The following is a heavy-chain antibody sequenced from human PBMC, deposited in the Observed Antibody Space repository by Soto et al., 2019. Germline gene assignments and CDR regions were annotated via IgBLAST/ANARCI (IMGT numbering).Heavy chain of an antibody. D-gene: IGHD7-27*01. CDR3: ARDANSARGLGWYFDL. Sequence: EVQLVESGGGLVKPGGSLRLSCAASGFTSSSYSMNWVRQAPGKGLEWVSSISSSSSYIYYADSVKGRFTISRDNAKNSLYLQMNSLRAEDTAVYYCARDANSARGLGWYFDLWGRGTLVTVSS. CDR1: GFTSSSYS. CDR2: ISSSSSYI. V-gene: IGHV3-21*01. J-gene: IGHJ2*01.